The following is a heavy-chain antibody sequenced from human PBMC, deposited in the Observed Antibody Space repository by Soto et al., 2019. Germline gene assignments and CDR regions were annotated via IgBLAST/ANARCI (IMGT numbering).Heavy chain of an antibody. D-gene: IGHD6-13*01. CDR2: ISVFNGHT. CDR3: ARGRGASSWYETPHYFDF. J-gene: IGHJ4*02. CDR1: GYSFSTYG. Sequence: QVQVVQSGPEVKKPGASVKISCQTSGYSFSTYGINWVRQAPGQGLEWMGWISVFNGHTDYAEKFQGRVTMTTDTSTSTDYMELRSLSSDDTAIYYCARGRGASSWYETPHYFDFWGQGTLVTVSS. V-gene: IGHV1-18*01.